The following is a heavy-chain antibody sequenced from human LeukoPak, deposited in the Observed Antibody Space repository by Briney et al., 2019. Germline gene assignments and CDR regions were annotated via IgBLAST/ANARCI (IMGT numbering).Heavy chain of an antibody. J-gene: IGHJ6*03. CDR3: ARHPVMTTVGHYYYYRDV. CDR1: GVSISTSSYY. Sequence: SETLSLTCTVSGVSISTSSYYWGWIRPPPGKGLEWIGSIYYSGSTYYNPSLKGRVTISVDTSKNRYSLKLSSVTAADTAVYYCARHPVMTTVGHYYYYRDVWGKGTTVTVSS. V-gene: IGHV4-39*01. CDR2: IYYSGST. D-gene: IGHD4-17*01.